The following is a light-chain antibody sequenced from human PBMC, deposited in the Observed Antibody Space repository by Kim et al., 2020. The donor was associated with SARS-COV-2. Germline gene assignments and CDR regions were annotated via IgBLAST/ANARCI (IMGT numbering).Light chain of an antibody. V-gene: IGLV3-1*01. CDR3: QAWDSNTVYV. Sequence: VSPGQTASTTCSGDKLGDKYACWYQQKPGQSPVLVIFQDNKRPSGIPARFPGSNSGNTATLTVSGTQAMDEADYYCQAWDSNTVYVFGTGTKVTVL. CDR2: QDN. CDR1: KLGDKY. J-gene: IGLJ1*01.